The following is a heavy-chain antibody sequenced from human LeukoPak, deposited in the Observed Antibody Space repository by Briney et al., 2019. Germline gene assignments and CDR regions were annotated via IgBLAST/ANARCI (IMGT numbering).Heavy chain of an antibody. CDR3: VRDRLTGTVRYFGY. D-gene: IGHD1-7*01. Sequence: PGGSLRLSCAASGFTFDDYGMSWVRQAPGKGLEWVSGVNWNGGSTGYADSVKGRFTISRDNAKNSLYLQMNSLRAADTALYYCVRDRLTGTVRYFGYSGQGTLVTVSS. V-gene: IGHV3-20*04. CDR2: VNWNGGST. CDR1: GFTFDDYG. J-gene: IGHJ4*02.